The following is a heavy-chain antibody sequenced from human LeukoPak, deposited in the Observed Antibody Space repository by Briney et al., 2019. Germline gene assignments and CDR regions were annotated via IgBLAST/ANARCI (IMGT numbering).Heavy chain of an antibody. CDR3: ARVARNYYGSGSDTFDY. CDR2: IYYSGST. J-gene: IGHJ4*02. D-gene: IGHD3-10*01. V-gene: IGHV4-31*03. CDR1: GGSISSGGYY. Sequence: SQTLSLTCTVSGGSISSGGYYWSWIRQHPGKGLEWIGYIYYSGSTYYNPSLKSRVTIAVDTSKNQFSLKLSSVTAADTAVYYCARVARNYYGSGSDTFDYWGQGTLVTVSS.